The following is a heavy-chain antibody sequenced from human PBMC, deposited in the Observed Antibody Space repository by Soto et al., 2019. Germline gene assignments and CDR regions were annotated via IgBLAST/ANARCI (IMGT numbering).Heavy chain of an antibody. CDR2: INSDGSST. CDR1: GFTFSSYW. Sequence: PGVSLRLSCAASGFTFSSYWMHWVRQAPGKGLVWVSRINSDGSSTSYADSVKGRFTISRDNAKNTLYLQMNSLRAEDTAVYYCARVHHFWIGYDYWGQGTLVTVSP. D-gene: IGHD3-3*02. CDR3: ARVHHFWIGYDY. V-gene: IGHV3-74*01. J-gene: IGHJ4*02.